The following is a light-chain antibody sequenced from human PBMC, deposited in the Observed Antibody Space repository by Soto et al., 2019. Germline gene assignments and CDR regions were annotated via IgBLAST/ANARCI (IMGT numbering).Light chain of an antibody. CDR1: QSVTSTY. CDR2: GTS. CDR3: QQYGSSRWT. J-gene: IGKJ1*01. V-gene: IGKV3-20*01. Sequence: IVLTRAPGTLSLSPGESATLSYRASQSVTSTYLAWYQQRSGQAPRLLIYGTSSRATGIPDRFSGSGSGTDFSLTITRLEPEDFAVYYCQQYGSSRWTFGQGTKVDIK.